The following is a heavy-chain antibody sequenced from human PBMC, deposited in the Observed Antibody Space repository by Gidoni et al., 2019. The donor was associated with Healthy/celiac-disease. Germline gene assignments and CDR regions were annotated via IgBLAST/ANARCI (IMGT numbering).Heavy chain of an antibody. J-gene: IGHJ5*02. V-gene: IGHV3-23*01. CDR2: ISVSGGST. CDR3: AKGDSSSWTGDWFDP. CDR1: GFTFSSYA. D-gene: IGHD6-13*01. Sequence: EVQLLESGGGLVQPGGSLRLSCAASGFTFSSYAMSWVGQAPGKGLEWVSAISVSGGSTYYADSVKGLFTISRDNSKNTLYLQMNSLRAEDTAVYYCAKGDSSSWTGDWFDPWGQGTLVTVSS.